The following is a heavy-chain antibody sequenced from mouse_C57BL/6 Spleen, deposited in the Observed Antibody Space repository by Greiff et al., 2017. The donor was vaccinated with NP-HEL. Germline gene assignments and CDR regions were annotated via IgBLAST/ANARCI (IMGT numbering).Heavy chain of an antibody. Sequence: QVHVKQSGAELVKPGASVKISCKASVYAFSSYWMNWVKQRPGKGLEWIGQIYPGDGDTNYNGKFKGKATLTADKSSSTAYMQLSSLTSEDSAVYFCAKGGGYGDYFDYWGQGTTLTVSS. CDR2: IYPGDGDT. J-gene: IGHJ2*01. CDR3: AKGGGYGDYFDY. D-gene: IGHD2-2*01. V-gene: IGHV1-80*01. CDR1: VYAFSSYW.